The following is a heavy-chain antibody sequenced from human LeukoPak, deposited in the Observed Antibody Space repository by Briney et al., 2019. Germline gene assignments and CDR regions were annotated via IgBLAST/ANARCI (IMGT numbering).Heavy chain of an antibody. CDR3: ARVVRTYYYGSGSYFKQNWFDP. Sequence: SETLSLTCTVSGGSISSYYGSWIRQPPGKGLEWIGYIYYSGSTNYNPSLKSRVTISVDTSKNQFSLKLSSVTAADTAVYYCARVVRTYYYGSGSYFKQNWFDPWGQGTLVTVSS. V-gene: IGHV4-59*01. CDR2: IYYSGST. D-gene: IGHD3-10*01. J-gene: IGHJ5*02. CDR1: GGSISSYY.